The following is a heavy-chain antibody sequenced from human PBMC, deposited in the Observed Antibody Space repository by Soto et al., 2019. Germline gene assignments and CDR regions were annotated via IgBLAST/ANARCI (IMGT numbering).Heavy chain of an antibody. CDR1: GGSFSGYY. D-gene: IGHD3-9*01. Sequence: SETLSLTCAVYGGSFSGYYWSWIRQPPGKGLEWIGEINHSGSTNYNPSLKSRVTISVDTSKNQFSLKLSSVTAADTAVYYCALVFIHSLRYFDWLSHAFDIWGQGTMVTVSS. V-gene: IGHV4-34*01. CDR3: ALVFIHSLRYFDWLSHAFDI. CDR2: INHSGST. J-gene: IGHJ3*02.